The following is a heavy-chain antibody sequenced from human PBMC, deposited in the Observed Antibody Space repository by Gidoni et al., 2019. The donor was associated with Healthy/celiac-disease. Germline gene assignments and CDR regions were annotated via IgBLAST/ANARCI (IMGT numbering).Heavy chain of an antibody. CDR2: ISSSGSTI. Sequence: QVQLVESGGGLVKPGGSRRLSCAASGFTFSDYYLSWIRPAPGKGLEWVSYISSSGSTIYYADSVKGRFTISRDNAKNSLYLQMNSLRAEDTAVYYCARDLVPGEVVVPAAGLTLGYWGQGTLVTVSS. J-gene: IGHJ4*02. CDR1: GFTFSDYY. D-gene: IGHD2-2*01. CDR3: ARDLVPGEVVVPAAGLTLGY. V-gene: IGHV3-11*01.